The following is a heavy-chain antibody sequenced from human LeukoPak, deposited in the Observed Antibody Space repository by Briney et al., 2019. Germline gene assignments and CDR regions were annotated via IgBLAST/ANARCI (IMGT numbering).Heavy chain of an antibody. Sequence: SETLSLTCTVSGGSISSGGYYWSWIRQHPGKGLEWIGYIYYSGSTYYNPPLRSRVTISVDTSKNQFSLKLSSVTAADTAVCYCARGIVVVPAAIGVLNLWFDPWGQGTLVTVSS. CDR1: GGSISSGGYY. V-gene: IGHV4-31*03. J-gene: IGHJ5*02. CDR2: IYYSGST. CDR3: ARGIVVVPAAIGVLNLWFDP. D-gene: IGHD2-2*02.